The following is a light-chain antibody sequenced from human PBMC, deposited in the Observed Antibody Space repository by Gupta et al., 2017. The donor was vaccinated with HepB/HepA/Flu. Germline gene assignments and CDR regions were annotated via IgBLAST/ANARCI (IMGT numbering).Light chain of an antibody. J-gene: IGLJ2*01. V-gene: IGLV3-1*01. Sequence: SYELTQPPSVSASPGQTASITCSGDKLGEKYACWYQQKPGQSPVVLMYQDSKRPSGIPERFSGSNSGNTATLTISGTQAMDEADYFCQAWDSNTAIFGGGTKLTVL. CDR3: QAWDSNTAI. CDR1: KLGEKY. CDR2: QDS.